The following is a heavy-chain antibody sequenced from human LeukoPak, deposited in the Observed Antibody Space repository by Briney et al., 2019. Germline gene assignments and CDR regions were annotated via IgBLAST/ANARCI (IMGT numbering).Heavy chain of an antibody. CDR3: ATETNGRHYDY. Sequence: GGSLRLSCTASGLTFSTSGFNWVRQAPGKGLEWVASIGPTGSDRYHADSIKGRFTISRDNANNFLYLQMNSLRAEDTAEYYCATETNGRHYDYWGQGTLLTVSS. CDR2: IGPTGSDR. J-gene: IGHJ4*02. V-gene: IGHV3-21*06. CDR1: GLTFSTSG. D-gene: IGHD1-14*01.